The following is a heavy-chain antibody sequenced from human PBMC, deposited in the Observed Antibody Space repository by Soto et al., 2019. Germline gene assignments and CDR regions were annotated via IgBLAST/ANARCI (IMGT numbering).Heavy chain of an antibody. CDR3: AKEKTNSSGWDGMDV. V-gene: IGHV3-23*01. CDR1: GFTFSSYA. CDR2: ISGSGGST. J-gene: IGHJ6*02. Sequence: EVQLLESGGGLVQPGGSLRLSCAASGFTFSSYAMSWVRQAPGQGLEWVSGISGSGGSTYYADSVKGRFTISRDNSKNTLYVQMNSLRAEDTAVYYCAKEKTNSSGWDGMDVWAQGTTVTVSS. D-gene: IGHD6-19*01.